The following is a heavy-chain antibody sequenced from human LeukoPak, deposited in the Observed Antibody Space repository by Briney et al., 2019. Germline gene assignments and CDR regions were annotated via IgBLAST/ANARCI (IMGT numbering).Heavy chain of an antibody. D-gene: IGHD3-3*01. CDR1: GYTFTSYA. CDR2: INAGNGNT. V-gene: IGHV1-3*01. CDR3: ARDTTIFGVVSDDAFDI. Sequence: ASVKVSCKASGYTFTSYAMHWVSQAPGQRLEWMGWINAGNGNTKYSQKFQGRVTMTTDTSTSTAYMELRSLRSDDTAVYYCARDTTIFGVVSDDAFDIWGQGTMVTVSS. J-gene: IGHJ3*02.